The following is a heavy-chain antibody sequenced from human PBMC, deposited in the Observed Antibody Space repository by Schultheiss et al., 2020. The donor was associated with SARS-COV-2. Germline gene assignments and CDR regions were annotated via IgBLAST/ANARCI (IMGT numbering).Heavy chain of an antibody. Sequence: SETLSLTCAVSGDSISSDHWWSWVRQPPGKGLEWIGEIYHSGSTNYNPSLKSRVTISVDTSKNQFSLKLSSVTAADTAVYYCARRDYALDYWGQGTLVTVSS. CDR2: IYHSGST. D-gene: IGHD4/OR15-4a*01. CDR3: ARRDYALDY. V-gene: IGHV4-4*02. CDR1: GDSISSDHW. J-gene: IGHJ4*02.